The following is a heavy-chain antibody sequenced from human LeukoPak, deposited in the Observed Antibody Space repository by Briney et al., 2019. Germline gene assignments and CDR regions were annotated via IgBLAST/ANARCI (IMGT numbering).Heavy chain of an antibody. CDR1: GFTFDDYG. Sequence: GGSLRLSCAASGFTFDDYGMSWVRQAPGKGLECVSGINWNGGSTGYADSVKGRFTISRDNAKNSLYLQMNSLRAEDTALYYCARRIVATIKGRGYYFHYWGQGTLVTVSS. J-gene: IGHJ4*02. V-gene: IGHV3-20*04. D-gene: IGHD5-12*01. CDR3: ARRIVATIKGRGYYFHY. CDR2: INWNGGST.